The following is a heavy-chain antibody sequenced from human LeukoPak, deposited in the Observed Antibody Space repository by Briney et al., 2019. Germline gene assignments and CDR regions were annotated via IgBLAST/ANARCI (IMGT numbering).Heavy chain of an antibody. J-gene: IGHJ6*02. Sequence: ASVKVSCKASGYTFTSYYMHWVRQAPGQGLEWMGIINPSGGSTSYAQKFQGRVTMTRDTSTSTVYMELSSLRAEDTAVYYCARDDWNDVRYYGMDVWGQGTTVTVSS. CDR2: INPSGGST. CDR3: ARDDWNDVRYYGMDV. CDR1: GYTFTSYY. D-gene: IGHD1-1*01. V-gene: IGHV1-46*01.